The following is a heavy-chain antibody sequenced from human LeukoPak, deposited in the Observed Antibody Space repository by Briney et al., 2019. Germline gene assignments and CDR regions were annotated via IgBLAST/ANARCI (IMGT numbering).Heavy chain of an antibody. D-gene: IGHD6-19*01. J-gene: IGHJ3*02. V-gene: IGHV4-4*08. CDR2: THINGNI. CDR3: ARHIGTGWYWAFDI. Sequence: SETLSLTCTVSGGSISGFFWSWIRQSPGKGLEWIGHTHINGNIRYNPSFYSRVTISLDTSKMQFSLKLDSATAADTAVYYCARHIGTGWYWAFDIWGQGTLVTVSS. CDR1: GGSISGFF.